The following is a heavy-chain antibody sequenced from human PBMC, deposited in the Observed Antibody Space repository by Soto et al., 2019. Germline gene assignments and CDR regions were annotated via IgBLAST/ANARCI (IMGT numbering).Heavy chain of an antibody. Sequence: ASVKVSCKASGYTFTSYGISWVRQAPGQGLEWMGWISAYNGNTNYAQKLQGRVTITTNTSTNTDNKKLRSLRSDDSAVYYCLREKGSYCSGGSCYPGSYGMDVWGQGTTVTVSS. CDR1: GYTFTSYG. CDR3: LREKGSYCSGGSCYPGSYGMDV. CDR2: ISAYNGNT. D-gene: IGHD2-15*01. J-gene: IGHJ6*02. V-gene: IGHV1-18*01.